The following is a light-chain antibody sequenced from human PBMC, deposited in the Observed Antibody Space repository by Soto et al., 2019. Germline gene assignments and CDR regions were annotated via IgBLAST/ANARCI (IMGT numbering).Light chain of an antibody. CDR1: QSFTNY. CDR3: QQHSNWPGLST. V-gene: IGKV3-11*01. J-gene: IGKJ5*01. Sequence: IVLTQSPATLSLSPGERATLSCRASQSFTNYFNWYQPKPGQGPRLLIXXAYXRATGTPPRFSGSGSGTDFTLTVSSLEPEDFSVDYCQQHSNWPGLSTFGQGTRLEIK. CDR2: XAY.